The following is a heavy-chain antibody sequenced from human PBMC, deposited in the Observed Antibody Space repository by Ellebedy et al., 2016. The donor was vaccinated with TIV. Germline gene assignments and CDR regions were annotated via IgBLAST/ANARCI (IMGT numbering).Heavy chain of an antibody. CDR3: AKDLAPQIHNWMAFDI. Sequence: GESLKISXAASGFTFSSYAMSWVRQAPGKGLEWVSAISGSGGSTYYADSVKGRFTISRDNSKNTLYLQMNSLRAEDTAVYYCAKDLAPQIHNWMAFDIWGQGTMVTVSS. J-gene: IGHJ3*02. CDR2: ISGSGGST. D-gene: IGHD1-20*01. CDR1: GFTFSSYA. V-gene: IGHV3-23*01.